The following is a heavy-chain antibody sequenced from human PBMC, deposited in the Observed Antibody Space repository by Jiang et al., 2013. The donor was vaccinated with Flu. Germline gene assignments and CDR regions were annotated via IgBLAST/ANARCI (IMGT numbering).Heavy chain of an antibody. CDR1: GYTFTSYD. Sequence: GAEVKKPGASVKVSCKASGYTFTSYDINWVRQATGQGLEWMGWMNPNSGNTGYAQKFQGRVTMTRNTSISTAYMELSSLRSEDTAVYYCARGLLMIQLWLKSPMRRLGMDVWGQGTTVTVSS. D-gene: IGHD5-18*01. J-gene: IGHJ6*02. V-gene: IGHV1-8*01. CDR2: MNPNSGNT. CDR3: ARGLLMIQLWLKSPMRRLGMDV.